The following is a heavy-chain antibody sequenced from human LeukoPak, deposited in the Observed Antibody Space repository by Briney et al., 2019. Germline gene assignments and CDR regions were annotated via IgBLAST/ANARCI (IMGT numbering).Heavy chain of an antibody. CDR1: GFTFSSYW. V-gene: IGHV3-7*01. CDR2: IKKDGSVK. Sequence: GGSLRLSCAASGFTFSSYWMNWGRRAPGKRLGWVANIKKDGSVKYYVDSVKGRFTISRDNATRSLYLQMNSLRAEDTAVYYCARGQQWLVLFDYWGQGTLVSVST. D-gene: IGHD6-19*01. CDR3: ARGQQWLVLFDY. J-gene: IGHJ4*02.